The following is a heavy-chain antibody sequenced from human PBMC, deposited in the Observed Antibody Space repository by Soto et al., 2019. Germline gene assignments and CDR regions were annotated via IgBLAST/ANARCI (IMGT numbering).Heavy chain of an antibody. CDR3: ARGIQNRYGMDV. CDR1: GFTYNNYW. Sequence: EVQLVESGGGLVQPGGSLRLSCAAAGFTYNNYWMHWVRQAPGKGLVWVSRINSDGSNKFYADSVKGRFSISRDNAKNTVYLQMNSLRGEDTAVYYWARGIQNRYGMDVWGQGTTVTVAS. D-gene: IGHD5-18*01. J-gene: IGHJ6*02. CDR2: INSDGSNK. V-gene: IGHV3-74*01.